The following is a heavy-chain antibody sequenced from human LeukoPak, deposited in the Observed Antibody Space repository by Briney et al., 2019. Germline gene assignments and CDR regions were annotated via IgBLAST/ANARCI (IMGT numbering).Heavy chain of an antibody. CDR2: ISGSGGGT. CDR3: ARDRYRSGCMDV. V-gene: IGHV3-23*01. CDR1: GFTFSSSA. D-gene: IGHD6-19*01. Sequence: GGSLRLSCATSGFTFSSSAMSWVRQPPGKGLAWVSTISGSGGGTYYADSVKGRFTISRDNSKNTLYLQMNTLRAEDTAIYYCARDRYRSGCMDVWGQGTTVTVS. J-gene: IGHJ6*02.